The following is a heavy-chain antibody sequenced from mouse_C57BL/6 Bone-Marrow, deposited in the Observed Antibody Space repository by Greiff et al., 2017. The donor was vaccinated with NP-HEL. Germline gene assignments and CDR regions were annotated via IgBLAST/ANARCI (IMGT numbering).Heavy chain of an antibody. J-gene: IGHJ3*01. V-gene: IGHV1-64*01. D-gene: IGHD3-2*02. CDR2: IHPNSGST. CDR1: GYTFTSYW. Sequence: QVQLQQPGAELVKPGASVKLSCKASGYTFTSYWMHWVKQRPGQGLEWIGMIHPNSGSTNYNEKFKSKATLTVEKSSSTAYMQLSSLTSEDSAVYYCARKAAQAWFAYWGQGTLVTVSA. CDR3: ARKAAQAWFAY.